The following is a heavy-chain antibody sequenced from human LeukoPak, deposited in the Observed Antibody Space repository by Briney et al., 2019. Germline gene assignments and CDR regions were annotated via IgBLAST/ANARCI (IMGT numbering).Heavy chain of an antibody. Sequence: ASETLSLTCTVSGYSISSGYYWGWIRQPPGKGLEWIESIYHSGSTYYNPSLKSRVTISIDTSKNQFSLKLSSVTAADTAVYYCARDPKDFYDTSNYLYFDYWGRGTLVTVSS. CDR1: GYSISSGYY. V-gene: IGHV4-38-2*02. J-gene: IGHJ4*02. CDR2: IYHSGST. CDR3: ARDPKDFYDTSNYLYFDY. D-gene: IGHD3-22*01.